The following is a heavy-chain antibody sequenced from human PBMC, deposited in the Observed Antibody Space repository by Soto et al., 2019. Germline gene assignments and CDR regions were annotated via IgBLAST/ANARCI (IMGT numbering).Heavy chain of an antibody. CDR3: ARDFNIGQQLVRCDY. D-gene: IGHD6-13*01. V-gene: IGHV1-18*01. CDR2: ISAYNGNT. CDR1: GYTFTSYG. J-gene: IGHJ4*02. Sequence: QVQLVQSGAEVKKPGASVKVSCKASGYTFTSYGISWVRQAPGQGLEWMGWISAYNGNTNYAQKLQGRFTMTTDTSTSTAYMELRSLRSDDTAVYYCARDFNIGQQLVRCDYWGQGTLVTVSS.